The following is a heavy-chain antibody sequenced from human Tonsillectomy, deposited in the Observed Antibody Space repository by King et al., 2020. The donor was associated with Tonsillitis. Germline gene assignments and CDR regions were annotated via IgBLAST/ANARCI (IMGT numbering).Heavy chain of an antibody. J-gene: IGHJ5*02. CDR2: IYPGDSDT. D-gene: IGHD3-22*01. V-gene: IGHV5-51*01. CDR1: GYSFTSYW. CDR3: ARRRSGVSSGYYYWFAP. Sequence: EVQLVQSGAEVKKPGESLKISCKGSGYSFTSYWIGWVRQMPGKGLEWMGIIYPGDSDTRYSPSFQGQVTISADKSISTAYLQWSSLKASDTAMYYCARRRSGVSSGYYYWFAPWGQGALVTVSP.